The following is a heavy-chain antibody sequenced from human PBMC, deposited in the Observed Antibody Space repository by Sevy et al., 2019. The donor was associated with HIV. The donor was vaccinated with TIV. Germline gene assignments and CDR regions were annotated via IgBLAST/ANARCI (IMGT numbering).Heavy chain of an antibody. CDR2: INHSGST. Sequence: SETLSLTCAVYGGSFSGYYGNWIRQTPGKGLEWIGEINHSGSTNYNPSLKSRVTISVDTSKNQFSLRLNSVTAADTAVYYCARAPPVVVVPGATSWFDPWGQGTLVTVSS. D-gene: IGHD2-2*01. CDR1: GGSFSGYY. CDR3: ARAPPVVVVPGATSWFDP. V-gene: IGHV4-34*01. J-gene: IGHJ5*02.